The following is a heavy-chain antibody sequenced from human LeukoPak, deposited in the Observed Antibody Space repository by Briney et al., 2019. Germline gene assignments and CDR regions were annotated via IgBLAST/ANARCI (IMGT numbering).Heavy chain of an antibody. CDR3: ARGSGGYHYDH. J-gene: IGHJ5*02. Sequence: SETLSLTCTVSGGSISSSGYYWGWIRQPPGKGLEWIGYFFYSGSTNYNPSLKSRVTISVDTSKNQFSLKLSSVTAADTAVYYCARGSGGYHYDHWGQGTLVTVSS. V-gene: IGHV4-61*08. D-gene: IGHD3-22*01. CDR1: GGSISSSGYY. CDR2: FFYSGST.